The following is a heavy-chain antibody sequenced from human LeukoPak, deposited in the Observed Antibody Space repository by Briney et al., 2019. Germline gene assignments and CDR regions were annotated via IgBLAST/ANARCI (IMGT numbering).Heavy chain of an antibody. V-gene: IGHV1-2*02. J-gene: IGHJ3*01. Sequence: ASAKVSCRASGYTFTGYYMHWVRQAPGQGLEWMGWIDPNSGGSKYTQKFEGRVTMTRDTAITTAFMELSRLRSDDSAVYYCARKCSTTWCKDAFDVWGQGTVVTVSS. CDR2: IDPNSGGS. CDR1: GYTFTGYY. D-gene: IGHD2-2*01. CDR3: ARKCSTTWCKDAFDV.